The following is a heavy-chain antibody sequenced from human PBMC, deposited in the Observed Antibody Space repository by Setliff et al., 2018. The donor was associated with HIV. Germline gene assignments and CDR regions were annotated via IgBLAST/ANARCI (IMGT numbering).Heavy chain of an antibody. CDR3: ARISNGFEPNAFDT. CDR2: MHHGGSI. D-gene: IGHD3-22*01. V-gene: IGHV4-39*01. Sequence: SETLSLTCTVSGDSITSNSYYWGWIRQSPGKGLEWIGTMHHGGSIYYNPSLKSRVAIFIETSKNQFTLRLSSVTSADTAVYYCARISNGFEPNAFDTWGLGTMVTVSS. CDR1: GDSITSNSYY. J-gene: IGHJ3*02.